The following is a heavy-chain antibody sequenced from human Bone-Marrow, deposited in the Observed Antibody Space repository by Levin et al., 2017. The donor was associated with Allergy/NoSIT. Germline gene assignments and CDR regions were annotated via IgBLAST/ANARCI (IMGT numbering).Heavy chain of an antibody. D-gene: IGHD3-22*01. Sequence: GGSLRLSCAASGFTFSSYGMHWVRQAPGKGLEWVAVISYDGSNKYYADSVKGRFTISRDNSKNTLYLQMNSLRAEDTAVYYCAKDRSGVVVVIDWIDYWGQGTLVTVSS. CDR1: GFTFSSYG. CDR3: AKDRSGVVVVIDWIDY. V-gene: IGHV3-30*18. J-gene: IGHJ4*02. CDR2: ISYDGSNK.